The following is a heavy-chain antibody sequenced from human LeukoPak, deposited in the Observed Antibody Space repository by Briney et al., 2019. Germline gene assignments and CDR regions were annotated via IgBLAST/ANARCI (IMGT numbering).Heavy chain of an antibody. CDR1: GYTLTELS. CDR2: FDPEDGET. V-gene: IGHV1-24*01. CDR3: ARGDDSGYYDYFDY. D-gene: IGHD5-12*01. J-gene: IGHJ4*02. Sequence: ASVKVSCKVSGYTLTELSMHWARQAPGKGLEWMGGFDPEDGETIYAQKFQGRVTMTEDTSTDTAYMELRSLRSDDTAVYYCARGDDSGYYDYFDYWGQGALVTVSS.